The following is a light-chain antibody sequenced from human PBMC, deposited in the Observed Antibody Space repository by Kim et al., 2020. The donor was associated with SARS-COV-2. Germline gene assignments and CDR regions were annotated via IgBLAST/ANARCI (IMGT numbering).Light chain of an antibody. CDR3: LQHKSYPYS. CDR2: HAS. Sequence: SASVGDRVTITCRASQDINRFLAWFQQKPGKVPKRLIYHASTLQSGVPSRFRGSGSGTEFSLTISSLQPEDFATYYCLQHKSYPYSFGQGTQLEI. CDR1: QDINRF. V-gene: IGKV1-17*03. J-gene: IGKJ2*03.